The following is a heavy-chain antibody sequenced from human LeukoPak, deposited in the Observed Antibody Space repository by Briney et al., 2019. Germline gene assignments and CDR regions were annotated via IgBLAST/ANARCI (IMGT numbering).Heavy chain of an antibody. CDR3: ARAPSGLLWFGELSPNYYYGMDV. D-gene: IGHD3-10*01. CDR2: INHSGST. Sequence: SETLSLTCAVYGGSFSGYYWSWIRQPPGKGLEWIGEINHSGSTNYNPSLKSRVTISVDTPKNQFSLKLSSVTAADTAVYYCARAPSGLLWFGELSPNYYYGMDVWGKGTTVTVSS. V-gene: IGHV4-34*01. CDR1: GGSFSGYY. J-gene: IGHJ6*04.